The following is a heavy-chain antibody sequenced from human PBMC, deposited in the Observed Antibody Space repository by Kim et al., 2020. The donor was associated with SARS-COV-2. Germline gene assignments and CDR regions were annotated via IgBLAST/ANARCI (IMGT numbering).Heavy chain of an antibody. CDR3: ARLRAVSDAFDI. CDR2: ISSSSSYT. CDR1: GFTFSDYY. J-gene: IGHJ3*02. D-gene: IGHD1-20*01. Sequence: GSLRLSCAASGFTFSDYYMSWIRQAPGKGLEWVSYISSSSSYTNYADSVKGRFTISRDNAKNSLYLQMNSLRAEDTAVYYCARLRAVSDAFDIWGQGTMVTVSS. V-gene: IGHV3-11*03.